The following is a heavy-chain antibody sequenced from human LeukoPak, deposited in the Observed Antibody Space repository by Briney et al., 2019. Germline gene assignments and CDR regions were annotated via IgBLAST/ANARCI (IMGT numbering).Heavy chain of an antibody. J-gene: IGHJ6*02. CDR1: GGTFSSYA. CDR3: ARGSALIQLLRYYYYGMDV. Sequence: GASVKVSCKASGGTFSSYAISWVRQAPGQGLECMGGIIPIFGTANYAQKFQGRVTITADESTSTAYMELSSLRSEDTAVYYCARGSALIQLLRYYYYGMDVWGQGTTVTVSS. D-gene: IGHD4-11*01. V-gene: IGHV1-69*13. CDR2: IIPIFGTA.